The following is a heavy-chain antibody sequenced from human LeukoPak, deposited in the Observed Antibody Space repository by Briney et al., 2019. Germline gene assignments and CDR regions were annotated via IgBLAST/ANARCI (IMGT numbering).Heavy chain of an antibody. CDR1: GFTFSIYW. D-gene: IGHD3-10*01. J-gene: IGHJ4*02. V-gene: IGHV3-23*01. Sequence: QTGGSLRLSCAASGFTFSIYWMYWVRQAPGKGLEWVSTIRGSGESTHYADSVQGRFTISRDNSLYTVYLQMDSLRGDDTAVYYCAKDRISYTTSPGELSHWGQGTLVIVSS. CDR3: AKDRISYTTSPGELSH. CDR2: IRGSGEST.